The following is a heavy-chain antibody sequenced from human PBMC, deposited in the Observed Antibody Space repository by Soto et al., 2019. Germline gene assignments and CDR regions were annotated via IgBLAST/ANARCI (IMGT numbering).Heavy chain of an antibody. V-gene: IGHV5-51*01. CDR1: GYIFTTYW. CDR2: INPSDSDT. J-gene: IGHJ4*02. CDR3: ARQWRFDY. D-gene: IGHD5-12*01. Sequence: PGESLKISCKASGYIFTTYWIAWVRQMPGKGLEWMGIINPSDSDTRYSPSFQGQVTISADKSISTAYLQWSSLKASDTAIYYCARQWRFDYCGQGTLVTVSS.